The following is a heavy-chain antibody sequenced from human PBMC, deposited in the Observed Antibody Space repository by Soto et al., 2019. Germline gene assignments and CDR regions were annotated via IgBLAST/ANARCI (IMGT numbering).Heavy chain of an antibody. CDR2: ISSSSSYI. D-gene: IGHD3-10*01. CDR3: ARAPDSTYYYGSGAHPPHYYYMDV. CDR1: GFTFSSYS. J-gene: IGHJ6*03. Sequence: GGSLRLSCAASGFTFSSYSMNWVRQAPGKGLEWVSSISSSSSYIYYADSVKGRFTISRDNAKNSLYLQMNSLRAEDTAVYYCARAPDSTYYYGSGAHPPHYYYMDVWGKGTTVTVSS. V-gene: IGHV3-21*01.